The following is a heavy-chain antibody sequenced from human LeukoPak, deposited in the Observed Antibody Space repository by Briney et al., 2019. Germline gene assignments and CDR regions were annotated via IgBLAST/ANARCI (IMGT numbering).Heavy chain of an antibody. CDR1: GFTFSSSA. V-gene: IGHV3-23*01. Sequence: GGSLRLSCATSGFTFSSSAMSWVRQAPGMGLEWVPSITGSGDKTDYADSVKGRFTLSRDGPKNTLYLQMNSLRAEDTAVYYCARDGCTTTTCYDYWGQGTLVTVSS. CDR2: ITGSGDKT. J-gene: IGHJ4*02. D-gene: IGHD2-2*01. CDR3: ARDGCTTTTCYDY.